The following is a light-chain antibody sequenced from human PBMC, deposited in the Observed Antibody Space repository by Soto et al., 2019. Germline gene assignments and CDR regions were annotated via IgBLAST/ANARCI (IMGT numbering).Light chain of an antibody. V-gene: IGKV3-20*01. CDR1: QRVGSGY. CDR3: QQYGSIPYT. Sequence: IVLTQSPGPLSLSPGETATLSCRARQRVGSGYLAWHQQKVGQAPRLVIYGSSNRTNGIPDRFSGSGSGRDFTLTISRLEPEDFAVYYCQQYGSIPYTLVRGTKLEIK. CDR2: GSS. J-gene: IGKJ2*01.